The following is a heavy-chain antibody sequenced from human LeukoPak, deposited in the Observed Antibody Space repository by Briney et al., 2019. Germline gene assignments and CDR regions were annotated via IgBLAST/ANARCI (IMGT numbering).Heavy chain of an antibody. CDR1: GYTFTGYY. J-gene: IGHJ4*02. Sequence: GASVKVSGKASGYTFTGYYINWVRQAPGQGLEWMEWINPNSGGTNYAPKFQGRVTMTRDTSISTAYMELSRLRSDDTAVYYCARTGEWLLDFDYWGQGTLVTVSS. CDR3: ARTGEWLLDFDY. CDR2: INPNSGGT. V-gene: IGHV1-2*02. D-gene: IGHD3-3*01.